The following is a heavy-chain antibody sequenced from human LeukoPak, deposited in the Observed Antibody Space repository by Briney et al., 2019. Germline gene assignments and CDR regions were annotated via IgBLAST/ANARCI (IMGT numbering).Heavy chain of an antibody. Sequence: SETLSLTCAVYGGSFSGYYWSWIRQPPGKGLEWIGEINHSGSTNYNPCLKSRVTISVDTSKNQFSLKLSSVTAADTAVYYCARGRGYGPYYYYYMDVWGKGTTVTVSS. J-gene: IGHJ6*03. CDR3: ARGRGYGPYYYYYMDV. CDR2: INHSGST. D-gene: IGHD5-18*01. CDR1: GGSFSGYY. V-gene: IGHV4-34*01.